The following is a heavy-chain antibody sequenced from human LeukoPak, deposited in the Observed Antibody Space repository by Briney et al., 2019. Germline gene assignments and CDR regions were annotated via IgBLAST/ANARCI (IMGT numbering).Heavy chain of an antibody. CDR3: ARRSMVQHLDV. V-gene: IGHV7-4-1*02. J-gene: IGHJ6*04. Sequence: ASVKVSCKASGYTFTNYAMNWVRQAPGQGLEWMGWINTNTGNPTYAQGFTGRFVFSLDTSVSTAYLQISSLKTEDTAVCYCARRSMVQHLDVWGKGTTVTVSS. D-gene: IGHD3-10*01. CDR2: INTNTGNP. CDR1: GYTFTNYA.